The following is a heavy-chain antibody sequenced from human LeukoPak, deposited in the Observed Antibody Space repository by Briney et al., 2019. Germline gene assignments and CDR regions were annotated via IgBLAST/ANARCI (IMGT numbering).Heavy chain of an antibody. CDR2: IKQDGSEK. V-gene: IGHV3-7*01. D-gene: IGHD4-17*01. Sequence: GSLRLSCSASGFTFSGYWMSWGRQAPGKGLEWVANIKQDGSEKYYVDSVKGRFTISRDNAKNSVYLQMNSLRAEDTAVYDCARRGATVTDDWGQGTLVTVSS. J-gene: IGHJ4*02. CDR3: ARRGATVTDD. CDR1: GFTFSGYW.